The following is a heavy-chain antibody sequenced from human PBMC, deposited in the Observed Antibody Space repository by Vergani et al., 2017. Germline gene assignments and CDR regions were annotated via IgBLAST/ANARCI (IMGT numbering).Heavy chain of an antibody. D-gene: IGHD3-22*01. V-gene: IGHV1-18*01. CDR3: AGVAXLPPYYYDSSGYSDYYYYYGMDV. CDR1: GYTFTSYG. CDR2: ISAYNGNT. Sequence: QVQLVQSGAEVKKPGASVKVSCKASGYTFTSYGISWVRQAPGQGLEWMGWISAYNGNTNYAQKLQGRVTMTTDTSTSTAYMELRSLRSDDTAVYYCAGVAXLPPYYYDSSGYSDYYYYYGMDVWGQGTTVTVSS. J-gene: IGHJ6*02.